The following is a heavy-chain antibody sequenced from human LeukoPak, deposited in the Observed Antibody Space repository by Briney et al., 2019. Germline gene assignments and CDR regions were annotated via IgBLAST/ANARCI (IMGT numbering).Heavy chain of an antibody. Sequence: SVKVSCKASGGTFSSYAISWVRQASGQGLEWMGGIIPIFGTANYAQKFQGRVTITTDESTSTAYMELSSLRSEDTAVYYCARGVRGYSGYDSYYYYMDVWGKGTTVTVSS. J-gene: IGHJ6*03. V-gene: IGHV1-69*05. D-gene: IGHD5-12*01. CDR3: ARGVRGYSGYDSYYYYMDV. CDR1: GGTFSSYA. CDR2: IIPIFGTA.